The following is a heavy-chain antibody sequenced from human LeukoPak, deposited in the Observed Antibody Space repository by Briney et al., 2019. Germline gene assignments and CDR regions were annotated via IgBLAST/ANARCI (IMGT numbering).Heavy chain of an antibody. J-gene: IGHJ4*02. Sequence: APVKVSCKASGYTFTGYYMHWVRQAPGQGLEWMGWINPNSGGTNYAQKFQGRVTMTRDTSISTAYMELSRLRSDDTAVYYCARDSDYSSSSTDYWGQGTLVTVSS. CDR2: INPNSGGT. V-gene: IGHV1-2*02. D-gene: IGHD6-6*01. CDR1: GYTFTGYY. CDR3: ARDSDYSSSSTDY.